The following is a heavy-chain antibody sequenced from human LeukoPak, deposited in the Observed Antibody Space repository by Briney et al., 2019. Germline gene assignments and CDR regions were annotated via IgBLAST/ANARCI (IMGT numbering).Heavy chain of an antibody. V-gene: IGHV4-4*07. Sequence: SETLSLTCTVSGGSISSYYWSWIRQPAGKGLEWIGRIYTSGSTNYNPSLKSRVTMSVDTSKNQFSLKLSSLAAADPAVYYCARAIEPSRWEPQDLYHYYYMDVWGKGTTVTVSS. CDR3: ARAIEPSRWEPQDLYHYYYMDV. D-gene: IGHD1-26*01. J-gene: IGHJ6*03. CDR1: GGSISSYY. CDR2: IYTSGST.